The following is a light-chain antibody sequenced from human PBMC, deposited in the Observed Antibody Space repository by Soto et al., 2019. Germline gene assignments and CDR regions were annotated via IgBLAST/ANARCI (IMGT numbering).Light chain of an antibody. J-gene: IGKJ1*01. V-gene: IGKV2-24*01. CDR2: QIS. CDR3: LRFSHFPRT. Sequence: DIVLTQTPLSSPVTLGQPASISCRSSQSLVYSDGNTYLSWLQQRPGQPPRLLIYQISNRFSGVPDRFSGGGAGTDFTLKISRVEAEDVVVYSCLRFSHFPRTFGHATKVQFK. CDR1: QSLVYSDGNTY.